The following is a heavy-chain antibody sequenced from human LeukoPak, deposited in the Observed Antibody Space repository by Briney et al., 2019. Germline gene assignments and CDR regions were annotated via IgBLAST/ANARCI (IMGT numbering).Heavy chain of an antibody. CDR2: INPNSGGT. J-gene: IGHJ5*02. D-gene: IGHD4-23*01. V-gene: IGHV1-2*02. Sequence: ASVKVSCKASGYTFTGYYMHWVRQAPGQGLEWMGWINPNSGGTNYAQKFQGRVTMTRDTSISTAYMELSTLTSDDTAIYYCARSNYGGQGAGDNWFDPWGQGTLVTVSS. CDR1: GYTFTGYY. CDR3: ARSNYGGQGAGDNWFDP.